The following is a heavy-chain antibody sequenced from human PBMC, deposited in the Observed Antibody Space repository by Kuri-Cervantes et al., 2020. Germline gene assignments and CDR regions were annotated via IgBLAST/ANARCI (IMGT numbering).Heavy chain of an antibody. D-gene: IGHD3-10*01. V-gene: IGHV3-7*01. Sequence: ETLSLTCAASGFTFSSYWVHWVRQAPGKGLEWVAQIEADGSEKYYVDYVKGRLTISRDNARKSLFLQMNSLGVEYTSIYYCRVGHYSDFSGQGAPVTVSS. CDR1: GFTFSSYW. J-gene: IGHJ4*02. CDR2: IEADGSEK. CDR3: RVGHYSDF.